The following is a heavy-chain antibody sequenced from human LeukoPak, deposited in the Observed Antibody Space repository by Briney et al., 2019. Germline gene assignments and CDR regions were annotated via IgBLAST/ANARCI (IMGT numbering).Heavy chain of an antibody. D-gene: IGHD1-26*01. Sequence: SETLSLTCTVSGGSISSSSYYWGWIRQPPGKGLEWIGSIYYSGSTYYNPSLKSRVTISVDTSKNQFSLKLSSVTAADRAVYYCARHQLLWIVGATTTPLDYWGQGTLVTVSS. CDR2: IYYSGST. J-gene: IGHJ4*02. V-gene: IGHV4-39*01. CDR3: ARHQLLWIVGATTTPLDY. CDR1: GGSISSSSYY.